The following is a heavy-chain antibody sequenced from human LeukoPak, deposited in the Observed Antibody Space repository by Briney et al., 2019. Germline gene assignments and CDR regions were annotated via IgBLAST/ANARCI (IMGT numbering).Heavy chain of an antibody. V-gene: IGHV1-8*01. J-gene: IGHJ5*02. Sequence: ASVKVSCKASGYTFSSYDINWVRQATGQGLEWMGWMNPNSGNTGYAQEFQGRVTITADESTSTAYMELSSLRSEDTAVYYCAGEPRETGFDPWGQGTLVTVSS. CDR2: MNPNSGNT. CDR1: GYTFSSYD. D-gene: IGHD1-14*01. CDR3: AGEPRETGFDP.